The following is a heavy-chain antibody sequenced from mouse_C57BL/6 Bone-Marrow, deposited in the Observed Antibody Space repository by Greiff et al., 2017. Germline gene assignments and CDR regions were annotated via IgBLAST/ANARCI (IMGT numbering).Heavy chain of an antibody. V-gene: IGHV3-6*01. CDR3: ARDYGSSYDYFDY. Sequence: EVKLMESGPGLVKPSQSLSLTCSVTGYSITSGYSWNWIRQFPGNKLEWMGYISYDGSNNYNPSLKNRISITRDTSKNQFFLKLNSVTTEDTATYYCARDYGSSYDYFDYWGQGTTLTVSS. CDR1: GYSITSGYS. J-gene: IGHJ2*01. D-gene: IGHD1-1*01. CDR2: ISYDGSN.